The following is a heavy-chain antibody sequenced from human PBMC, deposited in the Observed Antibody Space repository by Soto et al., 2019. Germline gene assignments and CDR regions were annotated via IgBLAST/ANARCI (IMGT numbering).Heavy chain of an antibody. Sequence: RLSCAASGFTFSSSGMHWVRQAPGNGLEWVAVISYDGSNKFYADSVKGRFTISRDNFRNTLYLQMTSLRAEDTAVYYCAKEFHSWNYFDYWGQGTLVTVSS. D-gene: IGHD1-20*01. CDR1: GFTFSSSG. CDR3: AKEFHSWNYFDY. CDR2: ISYDGSNK. J-gene: IGHJ4*02. V-gene: IGHV3-30*18.